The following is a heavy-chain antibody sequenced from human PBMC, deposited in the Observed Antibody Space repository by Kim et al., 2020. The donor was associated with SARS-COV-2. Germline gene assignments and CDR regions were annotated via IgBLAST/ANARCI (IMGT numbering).Heavy chain of an antibody. CDR2: INSDGSST. CDR1: GFTFSSYW. J-gene: IGHJ4*02. CDR3: AREKVEEYNWNPWGFDY. D-gene: IGHD1-20*01. Sequence: GGSLRLSCAASGFTFSSYWMHWVRQAPGKGLVWVSRINSDGSSTSYADSVKGRFTISRDNAKNTLYLQMNSLRAEDTAVYYCAREKVEEYNWNPWGFDYWGQGTLVTVSS. V-gene: IGHV3-74*01.